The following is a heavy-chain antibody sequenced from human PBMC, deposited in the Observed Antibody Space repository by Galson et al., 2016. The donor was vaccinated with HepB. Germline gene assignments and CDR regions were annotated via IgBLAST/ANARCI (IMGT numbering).Heavy chain of an antibody. V-gene: IGHV1-18*01. J-gene: IGHJ4*02. CDR3: ATYNVSLGDYNAFDF. CDR1: GYHFLNYG. Sequence: SVKVSCKASGYHFLNYGISWVRQAPGQGLEWMGWISTYNGNTKSAPNLQDRVPMTADTSTGTGYMELRSLTSADTAVYFCATYNVSLGDYNAFDFWGQGTLVTVSS. D-gene: IGHD5/OR15-5a*01. CDR2: ISTYNGNT.